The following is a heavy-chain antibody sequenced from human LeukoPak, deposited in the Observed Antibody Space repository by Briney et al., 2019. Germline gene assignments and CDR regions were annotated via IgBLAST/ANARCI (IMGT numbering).Heavy chain of an antibody. J-gene: IGHJ4*02. D-gene: IGHD2-2*01. Sequence: SETLSLTCTVSGGSISSSSYYWGWIRQPPGKGLEWIGSIYYSGSTYYNPSLKSRVTISVDTSKNQFSLKLSSVTAADTAVYYCAGGSRQLLWGGHFDYWGQGTLVTVSS. V-gene: IGHV4-39*07. CDR3: AGGSRQLLWGGHFDY. CDR1: GGSISSSSYY. CDR2: IYYSGST.